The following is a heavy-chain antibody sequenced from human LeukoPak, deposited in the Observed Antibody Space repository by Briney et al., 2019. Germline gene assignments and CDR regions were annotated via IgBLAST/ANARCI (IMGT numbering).Heavy chain of an antibody. CDR2: IKQDGSEK. V-gene: IGHV3-7*03. CDR3: ARVGDFWSLDY. CDR1: GFTFSSYW. J-gene: IGHJ4*02. Sequence: PGGSLRLSCAASGFTFSSYWMSWVRQAPGKGLEWVANIKQDGSEKYYVDSVKGPFTISRDNAKNSLYLQMNSLRAEDTAVYYCARVGDFWSLDYWGQGTLVTVSS. D-gene: IGHD3-3*01.